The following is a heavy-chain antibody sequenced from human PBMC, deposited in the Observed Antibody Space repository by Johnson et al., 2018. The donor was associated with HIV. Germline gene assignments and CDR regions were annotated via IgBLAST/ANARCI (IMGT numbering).Heavy chain of an antibody. CDR2: IRYDGSNK. D-gene: IGHD3-22*01. V-gene: IGHV3-30*02. J-gene: IGHJ3*02. Sequence: QEQLVESGGGVVQPGGSLRLSCAASGFTFSSYGMHWVRQAPGKGLEWVAFIRYDGSNKYYVDSVKGRFTISRDNAKNSLYLQMNSLRAEDTAVYYCARGPTYYYDSSGYWSDAFDIWGQGTMVTVSS. CDR3: ARGPTYYYDSSGYWSDAFDI. CDR1: GFTFSSYG.